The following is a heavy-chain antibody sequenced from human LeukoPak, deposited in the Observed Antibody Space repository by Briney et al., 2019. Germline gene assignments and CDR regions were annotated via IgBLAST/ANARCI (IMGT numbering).Heavy chain of an antibody. CDR1: GFTFSDSW. Sequence: GGSLRLSCAASGFTFSDSWMTWVRQAPGKGLEWVSYISSSGSTIYYADSVKGRFTISRDNAKNSLYLQMNSLRAEDTAVYYCARDHLPGGAVAARDYYYYYGMDVWGQGTTVTVSS. CDR3: ARDHLPGGAVAARDYYYYYGMDV. V-gene: IGHV3-11*01. D-gene: IGHD6-19*01. CDR2: ISSSGSTI. J-gene: IGHJ6*02.